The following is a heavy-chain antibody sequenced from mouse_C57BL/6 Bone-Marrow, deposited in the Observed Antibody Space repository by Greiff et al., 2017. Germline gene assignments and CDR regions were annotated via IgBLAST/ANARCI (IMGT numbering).Heavy chain of an antibody. J-gene: IGHJ2*01. CDR2: IDPSDSYT. D-gene: IGHD4-1*01. Sequence: QVQLKQPGAELVRPGTSVKLSCKASGYTFTSYWMHWVKQRPGQGLEWIGVIDPSDSYTNYNQKFKGKATLTVDTSSSTAYMQLSSLTSEDSAVYYCARYWDYWGQGTTLTVSS. CDR3: ARYWDY. V-gene: IGHV1-59*01. CDR1: GYTFTSYW.